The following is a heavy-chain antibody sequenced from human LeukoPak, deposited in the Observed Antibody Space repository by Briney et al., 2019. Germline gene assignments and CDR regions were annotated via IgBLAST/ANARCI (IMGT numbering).Heavy chain of an antibody. CDR3: TTSVRYGSGSYYNAPLYGMDV. D-gene: IGHD3-10*01. V-gene: IGHV3-15*01. CDR2: IKSKTDGGTT. J-gene: IGHJ6*02. CDR1: GFTFSNAW. Sequence: GGSLRLSCAASGFTFSNAWMSWVRQAPGKGLEWVGRIKSKTDGGTTDYAAPVKGRFTISRDDSKNTLYLQMNSLKTEDTAVYYCTTSVRYGSGSYYNAPLYGMDVWGQGTTVTVSS.